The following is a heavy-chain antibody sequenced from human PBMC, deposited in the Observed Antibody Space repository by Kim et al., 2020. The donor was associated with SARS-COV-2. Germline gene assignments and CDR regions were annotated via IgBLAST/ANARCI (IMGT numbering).Heavy chain of an antibody. CDR2: IGDSGSSI. CDR3: AKVPFGALLGWYVYL. CDR1: GFTFINYA. V-gene: IGHV3-23*01. J-gene: IGHJ2*01. D-gene: IGHD3-10*01. Sequence: GGSLRLSCAASGFTFINYAMNWVRQAPGKGLEWVAGIGDSGSSIYYADSVKGRFTISRDNSKNTLYLQMNSLRAEDTAVYHCAKVPFGALLGWYVYLWGCRTLGTLS.